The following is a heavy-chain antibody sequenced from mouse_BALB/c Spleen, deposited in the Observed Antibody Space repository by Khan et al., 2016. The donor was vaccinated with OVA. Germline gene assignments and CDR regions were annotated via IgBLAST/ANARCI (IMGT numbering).Heavy chain of an antibody. Sequence: QVQLQQSGPELVRPGVSAKISCKGSDYTFTDYPMHWVQQSHAKSLEWIGAVSTNYGSTNYTQKFKGKAIMNVDKYSSPAYMELARLTSQDSAIYSCGRDNGYALFADWGQGALVTVSA. CDR3: GRDNGYALFAD. J-gene: IGHJ3*01. CDR2: VSTNYGST. D-gene: IGHD2-2*01. CDR1: DYTFTDYP. V-gene: IGHV1S137*01.